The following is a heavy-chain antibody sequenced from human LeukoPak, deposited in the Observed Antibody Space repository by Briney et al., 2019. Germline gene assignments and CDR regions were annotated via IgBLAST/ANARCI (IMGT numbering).Heavy chain of an antibody. V-gene: IGHV4-34*01. CDR2: INHSGST. J-gene: IGHJ6*03. CDR1: GGSFSGYY. D-gene: IGHD2-15*01. CDR3: ASGFSRRSFRDYYMDV. Sequence: SETLSLTCAVYGGSFSGYYWSWIRQPPGKGLEWIGEINHSGSTNYNPSLKSRVTISVDTSKNQFSLKLSSVTAADTAVYYCASGFSRRSFRDYYMDVWGKGTTVTVSS.